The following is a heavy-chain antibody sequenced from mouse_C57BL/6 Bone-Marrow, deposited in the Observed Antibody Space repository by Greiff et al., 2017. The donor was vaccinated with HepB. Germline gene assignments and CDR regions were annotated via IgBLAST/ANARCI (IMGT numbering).Heavy chain of an antibody. CDR3: ARDDYDGDY. Sequence: EVQLQESGGDLVKPGGSLKLSCAASGFTFSSYGMSWVRQTPDKRLEWVATISSGGSYTYYPDSVKGRFTISRDNAKNTLYLQMSSLKSEDTAMYYCARDDYDGDYWGQGTTLTVSS. J-gene: IGHJ2*01. D-gene: IGHD2-4*01. CDR2: ISSGGSYT. CDR1: GFTFSSYG. V-gene: IGHV5-6*01.